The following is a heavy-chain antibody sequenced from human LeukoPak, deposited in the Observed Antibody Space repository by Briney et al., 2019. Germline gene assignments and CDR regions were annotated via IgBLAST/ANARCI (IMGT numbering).Heavy chain of an antibody. CDR1: GYTFTSYG. V-gene: IGHV1-18*01. J-gene: IGHJ6*03. D-gene: IGHD6-19*01. CDR2: ISAYNGNT. CDR3: ARTGEQWLGGAAYYYYYYMDV. Sequence: ASVKVSCKASGYTFTSYGISWVRQAPGQGLEWMGWISAYNGNTNYAQKLQGRVTMTTDTSTSTAYTELRSLRSDDTAVYYCARTGEQWLGGAAYYYYYYMDVWGKGTTVTVSS.